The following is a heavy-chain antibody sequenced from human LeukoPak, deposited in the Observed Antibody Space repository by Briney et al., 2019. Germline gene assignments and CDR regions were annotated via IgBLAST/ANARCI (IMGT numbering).Heavy chain of an antibody. CDR1: GFTFSSYA. CDR2: ISDSGGST. J-gene: IGHJ4*02. V-gene: IGHV3-23*01. CDR3: AKDSYDSSGLGLLVH. Sequence: GGSLRLSCAASGFTFSSYALSWVRQAPGKGLEWVSGISDSGGSTHYADSVKGRFTVSRDNAKNSLYLQMNSLRAEDTALYYCAKDSYDSSGLGLLVHWGQGTLVTVSS. D-gene: IGHD3-22*01.